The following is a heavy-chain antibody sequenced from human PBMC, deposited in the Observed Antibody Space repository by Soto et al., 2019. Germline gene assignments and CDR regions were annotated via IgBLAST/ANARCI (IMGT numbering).Heavy chain of an antibody. Sequence: SETLSLTCTVSGGSISTYFWSWIRQPPGKGPEWLGYINYSGNTNYNPSLRSRVTLSLDPPKNQLSLKLTSVTAADTAVYYCARINGGSPDFWGQGTLVTAPQ. V-gene: IGHV4-59*12. CDR3: ARINGGSPDF. CDR2: INYSGNT. D-gene: IGHD2-15*01. J-gene: IGHJ4*02. CDR1: GGSISTYF.